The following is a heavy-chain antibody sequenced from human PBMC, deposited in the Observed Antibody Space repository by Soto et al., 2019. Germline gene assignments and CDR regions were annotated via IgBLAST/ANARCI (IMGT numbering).Heavy chain of an antibody. CDR3: ARDRGYVIDY. D-gene: IGHD2-2*01. CDR1: GFTFSSNS. V-gene: IGHV3-48*02. Sequence: GGSLRLSCAASGFTFSSNSVDWVRQAPGMGLEWVSYISSSSSTIYYADSVKGRFTISRDNAKNSLYLQMNSLRDEDTAVYYCARDRGYVIDYWGQGTLVTVSS. CDR2: ISSSSSTI. J-gene: IGHJ4*02.